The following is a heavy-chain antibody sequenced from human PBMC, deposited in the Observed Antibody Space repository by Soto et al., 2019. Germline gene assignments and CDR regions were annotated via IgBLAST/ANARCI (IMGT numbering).Heavy chain of an antibody. V-gene: IGHV1-46*01. J-gene: IGHJ4*02. CDR1: GYTFTSYY. CDR3: ARDRGIQLWLNYFDY. CDR2: INPSGGST. Sequence: QVQLVQSGAEVKKPGASVKVSCKASGYTFTSYYMHWVRQAPGQGLEWMGIINPSGGSTSYAQKFQGRVTMTRDTSTSTVYMELSSLRSEDTAVYYCARDRGIQLWLNYFDYWGQGTLVTVSS. D-gene: IGHD5-18*01.